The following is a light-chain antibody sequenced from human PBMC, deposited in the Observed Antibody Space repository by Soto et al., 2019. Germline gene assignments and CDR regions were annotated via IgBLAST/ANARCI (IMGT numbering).Light chain of an antibody. CDR2: GNS. CDR1: SSNIGAGYD. J-gene: IGLJ2*01. Sequence: QSVLTQPPSVSGAPGQRVTISCTGSSSNIGAGYDVHWYQQLPGTAPKLLIYGNSNRPSGVPDRFSGSKSGTSASLSITGLQALDEADYYCQSYDSSLSGSVFGGGTKLTVL. CDR3: QSYDSSLSGSV. V-gene: IGLV1-40*01.